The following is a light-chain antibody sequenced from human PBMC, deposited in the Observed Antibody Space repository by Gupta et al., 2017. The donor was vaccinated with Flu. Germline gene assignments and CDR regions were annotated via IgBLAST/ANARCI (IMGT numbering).Light chain of an antibody. CDR1: SSNFGSNY. CDR2: RNN. Sequence: QSVLTQPPSASVSPGRRVTISCSGCSSNFGSNYVYWYQQLPGTAPKLLIHRNNQRPSGVPDRFSGSKSGTSASLAISGLRSEDEADYYCAAWDDSLSGRVFGTGTKVTVL. CDR3: AAWDDSLSGRV. J-gene: IGLJ1*01. V-gene: IGLV1-47*01.